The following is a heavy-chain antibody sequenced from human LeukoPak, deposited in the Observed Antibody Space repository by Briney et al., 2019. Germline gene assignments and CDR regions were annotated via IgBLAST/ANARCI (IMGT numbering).Heavy chain of an antibody. V-gene: IGHV1-69*01. CDR1: GGTFSSYA. J-gene: IGHJ4*02. Sequence: SVKVSCKASGGTFSSYAISWVRQAPGQGLEWMGGIIPIFGTANYAQKFQGRVTITADESTSTAYMELSSLRSEDTAVYYCARIMYYYDSSGYHGEYYFDHWGQGTLVTVSS. CDR2: IIPIFGTA. CDR3: ARIMYYYDSSGYHGEYYFDH. D-gene: IGHD3-22*01.